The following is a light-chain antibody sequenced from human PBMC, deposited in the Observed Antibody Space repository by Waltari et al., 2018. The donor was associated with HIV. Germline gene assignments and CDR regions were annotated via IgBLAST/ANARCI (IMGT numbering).Light chain of an antibody. CDR3: CSYAGSRSVV. Sequence: HSALTQPASVSGSPGQSVTISCTGTSRDVARYNLVSWYQQHPGKAPKLIIYEVTKRPSGVPNRFSGSKAGNTASLTISVLQTEDEADYYCCSYAGSRSVVFGGGTMLTVL. CDR2: EVT. CDR1: SRDVARYNL. V-gene: IGLV2-23*02. J-gene: IGLJ2*01.